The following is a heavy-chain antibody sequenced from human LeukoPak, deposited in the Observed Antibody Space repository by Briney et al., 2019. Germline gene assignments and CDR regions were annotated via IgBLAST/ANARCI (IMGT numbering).Heavy chain of an antibody. J-gene: IGHJ4*02. D-gene: IGHD3-10*01. CDR3: AKSLYDYRSGTYFRPFDY. V-gene: IGHV4-34*01. CDR2: INQSGRT. Sequence: SETLSLTCAVYGGSFSGYYWSWIRQPPGKGLEWIGEINQSGRTNYNPSLKSRVTISVDTSRNQFSLRLSSLTAADTAMYFCAKSLYDYRSGTYFRPFDYWGQGTLVTVSS. CDR1: GGSFSGYY.